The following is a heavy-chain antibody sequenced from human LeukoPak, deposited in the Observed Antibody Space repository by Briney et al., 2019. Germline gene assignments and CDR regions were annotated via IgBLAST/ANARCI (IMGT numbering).Heavy chain of an antibody. V-gene: IGHV1-69*04. CDR1: GGTFSSYA. CDR2: IIPILGIA. D-gene: IGHD1-26*01. J-gene: IGHJ6*02. CDR3: AREVRGATSPLISYYGMDV. Sequence: SVKVSCEASGGTFSSYAISWVRQAPGQGLEWMGRIIPILGIANYAQKFQGRVTITADKSTSTAYMELSSLRSEDTAVYYCAREVRGATSPLISYYGMDVWGQGTTVTVSS.